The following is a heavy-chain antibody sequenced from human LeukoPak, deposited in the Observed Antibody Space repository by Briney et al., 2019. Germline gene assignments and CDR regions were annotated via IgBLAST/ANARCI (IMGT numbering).Heavy chain of an antibody. D-gene: IGHD2-2*01. V-gene: IGHV1-2*02. Sequence: ASLKPSCKASGSTFTPYYMHWVRQAPRHGLKWRGWINPNSGGTNYEQKFQGRVTMTRYTAMSTAYMELSRLRSDDTAVYFCARDLHCSSTSCYYVLGYWGQGTLVTVSS. CDR2: INPNSGGT. CDR1: GSTFTPYY. J-gene: IGHJ4*02. CDR3: ARDLHCSSTSCYYVLGY.